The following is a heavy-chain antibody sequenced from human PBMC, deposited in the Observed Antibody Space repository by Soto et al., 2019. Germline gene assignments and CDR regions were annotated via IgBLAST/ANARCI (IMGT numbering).Heavy chain of an antibody. D-gene: IGHD5-18*01. CDR2: IYYSGST. J-gene: IGHJ4*02. Sequence: PSETLSLTCTVSGGSISIYYWSWMRQPPGKGLEWIGYIYYSGSTNYNPSLKSRVTISVDTSKNQFSLKLSSVTAADTAVYYCARGLYSYGPFDYWGQGTLVTVSS. CDR3: ARGLYSYGPFDY. CDR1: GGSISIYY. V-gene: IGHV4-59*01.